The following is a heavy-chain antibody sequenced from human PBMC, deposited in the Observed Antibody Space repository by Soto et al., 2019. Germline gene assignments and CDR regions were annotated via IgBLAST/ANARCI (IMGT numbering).Heavy chain of an antibody. V-gene: IGHV3-30-3*01. D-gene: IGHD6-19*01. CDR3: ARDPPDSSGWYYYGMDV. CDR2: ISYDGSNK. J-gene: IGHJ6*02. Sequence: GGSLRLSCAASGFTFSSYAMHWVRQAPGKGLEWVAGISYDGSNKYYADSVKGRFTISRDNSKNTLYLQMNSLRAEDTAVYYCARDPPDSSGWYYYGMDVWGQGPTVTVSS. CDR1: GFTFSSYA.